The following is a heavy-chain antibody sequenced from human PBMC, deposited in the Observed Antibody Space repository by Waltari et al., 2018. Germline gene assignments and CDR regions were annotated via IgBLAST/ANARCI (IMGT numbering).Heavy chain of an antibody. CDR3: ARLELLEDY. Sequence: QLQLQESGPGLVKPSETLSLTCTVSGGSISSSSYYWGWIRQPPGKGLEWIGSLYYSGSTYDNPSLKSRVTISVDTSKNQFSLKLSSVTAADTAVYYCARLELLEDYWGQGTLVTVSS. D-gene: IGHD1-7*01. CDR2: LYYSGST. CDR1: GGSISSSSYY. V-gene: IGHV4-39*01. J-gene: IGHJ4*02.